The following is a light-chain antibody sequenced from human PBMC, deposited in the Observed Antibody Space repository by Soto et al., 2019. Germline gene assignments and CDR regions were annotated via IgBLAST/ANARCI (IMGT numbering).Light chain of an antibody. CDR3: QQLNSYPLT. J-gene: IGKJ4*01. Sequence: DIQLTQSPSFLSASVGDRVTITCRASQGISSYLAWYQQKPGKAPKLLIYAASTLQSGVPSRLSGSGSGTAFNLTISSRQPEDFATYYCQQLNSYPLTCGGETKVEIK. V-gene: IGKV1-9*01. CDR2: AAS. CDR1: QGISSY.